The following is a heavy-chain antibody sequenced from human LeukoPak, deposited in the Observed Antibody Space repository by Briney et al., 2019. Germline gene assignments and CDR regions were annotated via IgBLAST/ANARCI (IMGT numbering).Heavy chain of an antibody. CDR2: IIPIFGTA. CDR3: AREGGYSYGLYFDY. V-gene: IGHV1-69*05. D-gene: IGHD5-18*01. J-gene: IGHJ4*02. Sequence: SVKVSCKASGGTFSSYAISWVRQAPGQGLEWVGRIIPIFGTANYAQKFQGRVTITTDESTSTAYMELSSLGSEDTAVYYCAREGGYSYGLYFDYWGQGTLVTVSS. CDR1: GGTFSSYA.